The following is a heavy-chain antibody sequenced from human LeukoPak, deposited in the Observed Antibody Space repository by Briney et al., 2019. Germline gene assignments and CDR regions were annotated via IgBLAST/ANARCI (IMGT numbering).Heavy chain of an antibody. CDR3: ARSPLGLGFFDY. CDR2: ITPNSDDT. D-gene: IGHD7-27*01. Sequence: ASVKVSCKASGYTVTGYYIHWVRQAPGQGLEWMGWITPNSDDTDYAQKFQGRVSMTRDTSISTAYMELSNLRSDDTAVYYCARSPLGLGFFDYWGQGTLVTVSS. V-gene: IGHV1-2*02. J-gene: IGHJ4*02. CDR1: GYTVTGYY.